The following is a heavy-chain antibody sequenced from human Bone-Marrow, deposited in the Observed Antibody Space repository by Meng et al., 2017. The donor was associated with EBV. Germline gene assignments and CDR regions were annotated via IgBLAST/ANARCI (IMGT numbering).Heavy chain of an antibody. CDR1: GFSLSTRGVG. Sequence: QSTLKESVPTLVKPTKTLTLTCTFSGFSLSTRGVGVGWIRQPPEKALEWLALIYWDDDKRYSPSLKSRLTITKDTSKNQVVLTMTNMDPVDAATYYCAHIIAARPFDYWGQGTLVTVSS. V-gene: IGHV2-5*02. CDR2: IYWDDDK. J-gene: IGHJ4*02. CDR3: AHIIAARPFDY. D-gene: IGHD6-6*01.